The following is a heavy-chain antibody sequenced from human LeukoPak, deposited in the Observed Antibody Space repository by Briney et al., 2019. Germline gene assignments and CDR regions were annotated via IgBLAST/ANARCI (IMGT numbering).Heavy chain of an antibody. Sequence: GGSLRLSCAASGFTFSTYWMSWVRQAPGKGLEWVANIKEDGSEKYYEDSVKGRFTISRDNAKNSLYLEMNSLRVEDTAVYYCARDSSGYQWGQGTLVTVSS. V-gene: IGHV3-7*01. J-gene: IGHJ4*02. CDR3: ARDSSGYQ. CDR1: GFTFSTYW. CDR2: IKEDGSEK. D-gene: IGHD3-22*01.